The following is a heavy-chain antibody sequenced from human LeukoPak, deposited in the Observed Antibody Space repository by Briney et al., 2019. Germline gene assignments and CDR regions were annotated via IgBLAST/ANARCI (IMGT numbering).Heavy chain of an antibody. V-gene: IGHV3-74*01. CDR3: ARGSSAAGYLFDY. Sequence: GGSLRLSCAASGFTFSSYAMHWVRQAPGKGLVWVSRINTDGSSTTYADSVKGRFTISRDNAKNTLYLQMNSLRAEDTAVYYCARGSSAAGYLFDYWGQGTLVTVSS. D-gene: IGHD6-13*01. CDR2: INTDGSST. CDR1: GFTFSSYA. J-gene: IGHJ4*02.